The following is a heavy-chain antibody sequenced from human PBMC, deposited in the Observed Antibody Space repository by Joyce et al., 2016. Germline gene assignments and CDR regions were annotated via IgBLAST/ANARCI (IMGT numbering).Heavy chain of an antibody. J-gene: IGHJ4*02. CDR1: GFPFGSYS. CDR2: ISSISKFI. D-gene: IGHD6-19*01. Sequence: EVQLVESGGGLVKPGGSLRLSCAASGFPFGSYSMNWVRQAPGKGLDWGASISSISKFIYYADSVKGRFTISRDNAKNSLYLQINSLRAEDTAVYYCVRDRGVAGSDDFDYWGQGTLVTVSS. CDR3: VRDRGVAGSDDFDY. V-gene: IGHV3-21*01.